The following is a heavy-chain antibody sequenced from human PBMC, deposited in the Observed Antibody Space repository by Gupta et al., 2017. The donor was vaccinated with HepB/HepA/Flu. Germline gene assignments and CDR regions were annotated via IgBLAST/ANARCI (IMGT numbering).Heavy chain of an antibody. V-gene: IGHV1-69*01. J-gene: IGHJ4*02. D-gene: IGHD3-22*01. Sequence: QVQLVQSGAEVKKPGSSVKVSCKASGGNCSSYAISWVRQAPGQGLEWMGGIIPIFGTANYAQKFQGRVTITADESTSTAYMELSSLRSEDTAVYYCARGKQYYYDSSGYSGYYFDYWGQGTLVTVSS. CDR1: GGNCSSYA. CDR2: IIPIFGTA. CDR3: ARGKQYYYDSSGYSGYYFDY.